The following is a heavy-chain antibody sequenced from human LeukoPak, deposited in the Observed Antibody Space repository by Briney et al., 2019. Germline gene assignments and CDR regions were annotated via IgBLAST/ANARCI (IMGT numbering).Heavy chain of an antibody. J-gene: IGHJ4*02. CDR2: ITGSGGST. D-gene: IGHD2-15*01. V-gene: IGHV3-23*01. CDR1: GFTFSSNA. Sequence: GGSLRLSCAASGFTFSSNAMSWVRQAPGKGLEWVSYITGSGGSTLYADSVKGRFTVSRDNSKSTLYLQMNSLRAEDTAVYYCAKGLSVASSFFDYWGQGTLVTVSS. CDR3: AKGLSVASSFFDY.